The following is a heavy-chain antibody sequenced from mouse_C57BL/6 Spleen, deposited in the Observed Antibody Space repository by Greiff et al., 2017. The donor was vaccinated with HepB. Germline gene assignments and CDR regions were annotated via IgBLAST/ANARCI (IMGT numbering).Heavy chain of an antibody. D-gene: IGHD2-1*01. Sequence: EVQLVESGPVLVKPGASVKMSCKASGYTFTDYYMNWVKQSHGKSLEWIGVINPYNGGTSYNQKFKGKATLTVDKSSSTAYMELNSLTSEDSAVYYCARSRGNSYYFDYWGQGTTLTVSS. CDR2: INPYNGGT. CDR3: ARSRGNSYYFDY. CDR1: GYTFTDYY. V-gene: IGHV1-19*01. J-gene: IGHJ2*01.